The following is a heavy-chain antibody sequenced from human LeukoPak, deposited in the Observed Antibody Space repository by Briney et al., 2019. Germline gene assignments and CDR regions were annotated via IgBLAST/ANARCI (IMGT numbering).Heavy chain of an antibody. J-gene: IGHJ4*02. CDR3: ARDGARDPSIAGTVGGYYFDY. D-gene: IGHD6-6*01. CDR1: RFTVRSNY. CDR2: IYRGGRT. V-gene: IGHV3-66*02. Sequence: WWSLRLSCAASRFTVRSNYMNWVRQAPGKGLEWVSVIYRGGRTYYADSVKGRFTISRVNSKNTLYLQMNSLRAEDTPVYYCARDGARDPSIAGTVGGYYFDYWGQGTLVTVSS.